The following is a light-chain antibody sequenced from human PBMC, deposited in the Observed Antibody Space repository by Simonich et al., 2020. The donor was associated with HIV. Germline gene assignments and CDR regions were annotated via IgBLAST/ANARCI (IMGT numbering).Light chain of an antibody. Sequence: DIQLTQSPSFLSASVGDRVTITCRASQDIINSLAWYQQKPGKAPKLLLYAASRLQSGVPSRFSGSGSGTHYTLTISSLQPEDFATYYCQQYYNIPRTFGQGTNLEIK. V-gene: IGKV1-NL1*01. CDR1: QDIINS. CDR3: QQYYNIPRT. CDR2: AAS. J-gene: IGKJ2*01.